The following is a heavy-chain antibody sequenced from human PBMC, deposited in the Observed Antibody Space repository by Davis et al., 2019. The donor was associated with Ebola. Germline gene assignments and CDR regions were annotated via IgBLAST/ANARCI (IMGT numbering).Heavy chain of an antibody. J-gene: IGHJ4*02. CDR2: INPNTGGA. Sequence: AASVKVSCKASGYIFIHYYLHWVRQAPGRGLQWMGRINPNTGGADYAQDFQGWVTMTRDTSNSTAYMQLNRLRSDDSAMYYCAREAADHRGIDFWGQGTMVTVSS. D-gene: IGHD1-14*01. CDR3: AREAADHRGIDF. CDR1: GYIFIHYY. V-gene: IGHV1-2*04.